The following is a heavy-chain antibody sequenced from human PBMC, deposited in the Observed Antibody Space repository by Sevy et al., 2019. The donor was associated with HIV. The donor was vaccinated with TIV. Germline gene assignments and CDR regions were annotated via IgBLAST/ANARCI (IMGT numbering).Heavy chain of an antibody. Sequence: GGSLRLSCAASGFTFSKYSMSWIRQTPGKGLEWVSTFSFGCGKINYADSVKGRFTISRDDSRNTFYLQMNSLRAEDTAIYYCAREGCTKPHDYWGQGTVVAVSS. CDR3: AREGCTKPHDY. V-gene: IGHV3-23*01. D-gene: IGHD2-8*01. J-gene: IGHJ4*02. CDR2: FSFGCGKI. CDR1: GFTFSKYS.